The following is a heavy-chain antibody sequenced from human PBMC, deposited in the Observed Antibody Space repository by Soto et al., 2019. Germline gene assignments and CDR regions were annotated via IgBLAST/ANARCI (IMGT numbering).Heavy chain of an antibody. CDR1: GLTVSTNY. J-gene: IGHJ4*02. V-gene: IGHV3-53*01. CDR3: ARDRRRDGFDY. CDR2: VYSGDTT. Sequence: EVQLVESGGGLIQPGGSLRLSCAASGLTVSTNYMNWVRQAPGKGLEWVSVVYSGDTTYYADSVKGRFTISRDNSKNTLYLQMNSLRAEDTAFYYCARDRRRDGFDYWGQETLVTVSS.